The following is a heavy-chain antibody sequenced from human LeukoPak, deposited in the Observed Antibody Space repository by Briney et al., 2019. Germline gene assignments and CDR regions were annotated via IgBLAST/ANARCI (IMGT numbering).Heavy chain of an antibody. V-gene: IGHV3-30*02. J-gene: IGHJ3*02. CDR2: IRYDGSNK. CDR1: GFTLSSYG. D-gene: IGHD5-24*01. Sequence: PGGSLRLSCAASGFTLSSYGMQGVRQAPGKGGEGVAFIRYDGSNKYYADSVKGRFTISRDNSKNTLYLQMNSLRAEDTAVYYCAKGRDGYNFAFDIWGQGTMVTVSS. CDR3: AKGRDGYNFAFDI.